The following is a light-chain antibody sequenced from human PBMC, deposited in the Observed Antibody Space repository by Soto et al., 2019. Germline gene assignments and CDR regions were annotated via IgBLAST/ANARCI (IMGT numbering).Light chain of an antibody. CDR3: QVWDSSSDHPV. Sequence: SYELTQPPSVSVATGQTARITCGGTNSGSKSVHWYQQKPGQAPVLVVYDDSDRPSGIPERFSGSNSGNTATLTISRVEAGDEADYYCQVWDSSSDHPVFGTGTKVTVL. CDR2: DDS. CDR1: NSGSKS. V-gene: IGLV3-21*02. J-gene: IGLJ1*01.